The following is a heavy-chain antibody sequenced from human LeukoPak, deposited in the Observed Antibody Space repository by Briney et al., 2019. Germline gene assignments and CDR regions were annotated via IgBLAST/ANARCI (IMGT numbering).Heavy chain of an antibody. J-gene: IGHJ5*02. CDR2: IYYSGST. D-gene: IGHD3-22*01. CDR3: ARANRGYYDSSGYSPWFDP. Sequence: SETLSLTCTVSGGSISSHYWSWIRQPLGKGLEWIGYIYYSGSTNYNPSLKSRVTISVDTSKNQFSLKLSSVTAADTAVYYCARANRGYYDSSGYSPWFDPWGQGTLVTVSS. V-gene: IGHV4-59*11. CDR1: GGSISSHY.